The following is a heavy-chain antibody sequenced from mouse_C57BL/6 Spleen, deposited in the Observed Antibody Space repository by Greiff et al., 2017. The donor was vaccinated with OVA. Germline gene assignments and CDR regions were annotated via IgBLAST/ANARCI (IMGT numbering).Heavy chain of an antibody. V-gene: IGHV1-26*01. Sequence: VQLQQSGPELVKPGASVKIPCKASGYTFTDYYMNWVKQSHGKSLEWIGDINPNNGGTSYNQKFKGKATLTVDKSSSTAYMERRSLTSEDSAVYYCARSGEYRGFAYWGQGTLVTVSA. CDR1: GYTFTDYY. D-gene: IGHD1-3*01. J-gene: IGHJ3*01. CDR2: INPNNGGT. CDR3: ARSGEYRGFAY.